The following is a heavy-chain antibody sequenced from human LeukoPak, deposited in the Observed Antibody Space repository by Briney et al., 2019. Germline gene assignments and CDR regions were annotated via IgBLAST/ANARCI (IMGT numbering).Heavy chain of an antibody. D-gene: IGHD4-11*01. CDR1: GFTFSDHY. CDR2: TGNKANSYTT. Sequence: PGGSLRLSCAASGFTFSDHYMDWVRQAPGTGLEWVGRTGNKANSYTTEYAASVKGRFTISRDDSKNSLFLQMNSLRAEDTAVYFCARVIPYTVAAHGMDVWGQGTTVTVSS. V-gene: IGHV3-72*01. J-gene: IGHJ6*02. CDR3: ARVIPYTVAAHGMDV.